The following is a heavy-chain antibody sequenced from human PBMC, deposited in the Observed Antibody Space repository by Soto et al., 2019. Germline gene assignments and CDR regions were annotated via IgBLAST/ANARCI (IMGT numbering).Heavy chain of an antibody. CDR3: ITIITKGKWELGP. J-gene: IGHJ5*02. Sequence: XGSLRLSCASSVCTFSNAWMSCVRHSPGKGLEWVGRVKSKTNGGTTDYAGPVKGRFTISRDDSKKTLYVQMNSLKTEDTAVYYCITIITKGKWELGPLGQGTLDIVSS. CDR1: VCTFSNAW. CDR2: VKSKTNGGTT. V-gene: IGHV3-15*05. D-gene: IGHD1-26*01.